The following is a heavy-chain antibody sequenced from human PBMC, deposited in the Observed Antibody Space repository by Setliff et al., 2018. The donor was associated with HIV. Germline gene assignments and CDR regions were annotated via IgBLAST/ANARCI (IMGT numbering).Heavy chain of an antibody. Sequence: SETLSLTCNVSGGSFSNSYYFWGWIRQPPGKGLEWIGSISYSGSTYYNPSLKSRVTISVDTSKNQFSLKLSSLTAADKAVYYLAGVPPLKAFGGVISLYYFDYWGQGTLVTVSS. J-gene: IGHJ4*02. CDR3: AGVPPLKAFGGVISLYYFDY. D-gene: IGHD3-16*02. V-gene: IGHV4-39*07. CDR2: ISYSGST. CDR1: GGSFSNSYYF.